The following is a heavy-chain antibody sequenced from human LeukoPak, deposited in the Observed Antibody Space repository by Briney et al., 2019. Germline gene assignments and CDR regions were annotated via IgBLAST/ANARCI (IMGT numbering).Heavy chain of an antibody. D-gene: IGHD3-22*01. CDR1: GFTFSRYG. Sequence: GGSLRLSCATSGFTFSRYGMHWVRQAPGKGLEWVAFIQYDGANKYYTDSVKGRFTVSRDNSKNTLYLQMGSLITEDTAVYYCANTPYDSSGPSFDYWGPGTLVTVSS. J-gene: IGHJ4*02. CDR3: ANTPYDSSGPSFDY. CDR2: IQYDGANK. V-gene: IGHV3-30*02.